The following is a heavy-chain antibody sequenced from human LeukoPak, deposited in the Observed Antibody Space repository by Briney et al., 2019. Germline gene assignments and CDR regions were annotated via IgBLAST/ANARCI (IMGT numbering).Heavy chain of an antibody. CDR1: GFTFSSYA. Sequence: GGSLRLSCAASGFTFSSYAMHWVRQAPGKGLEGVAVISYDGSNKYYADSVKGRFTISRDNSKNTLYLQMNSLRAEDTAVYYCARDPLWGYGDYPVFDYWGQGTPVTVSS. J-gene: IGHJ4*02. CDR2: ISYDGSNK. CDR3: ARDPLWGYGDYPVFDY. D-gene: IGHD4-17*01. V-gene: IGHV3-30-3*01.